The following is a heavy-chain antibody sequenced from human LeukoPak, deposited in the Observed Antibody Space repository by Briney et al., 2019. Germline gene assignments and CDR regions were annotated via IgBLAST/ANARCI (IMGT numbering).Heavy chain of an antibody. CDR1: GFTFSNYG. J-gene: IGHJ6*03. CDR3: AKLGKTENHYGSGRFSYYYYMDV. Sequence: PGGSLRLSCAASGFTFSNYGMHWVRQAPGKGLEWVAFIRSDGINKYHADSVKGRFTISRDNSKNTLYLQVNSLRAEDTAVYYCAKLGKTENHYGSGRFSYYYYMDVWGKGTTVTISS. CDR2: IRSDGINK. V-gene: IGHV3-30*02. D-gene: IGHD3-10*01.